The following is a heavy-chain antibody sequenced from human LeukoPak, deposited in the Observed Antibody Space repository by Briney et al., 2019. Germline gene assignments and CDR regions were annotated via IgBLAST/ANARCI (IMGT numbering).Heavy chain of an antibody. Sequence: GGSLRLSCAASGFTFSSYAMSWVRQAPGKGLEWVAIIKQDGSENYYLDSVKGRFTISRDNTKNSLYLQMNSLRAEDTAVYYCARASANYWGQGTLVTVSS. V-gene: IGHV3-7*01. CDR2: IKQDGSEN. CDR3: ARASANY. D-gene: IGHD3-3*01. J-gene: IGHJ4*02. CDR1: GFTFSSYA.